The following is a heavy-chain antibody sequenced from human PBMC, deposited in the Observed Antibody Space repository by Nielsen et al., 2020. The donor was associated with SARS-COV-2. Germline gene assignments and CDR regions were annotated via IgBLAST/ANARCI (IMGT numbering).Heavy chain of an antibody. V-gene: IGHV3-13*04. Sequence: GESLKISCAASGFTFSSFDMHWVRQAPGKGLEWVSAIGAAFDTYYADSVKGRFTISRENAENSLYLQTNGLSAGDTAVYFCARAKVGDSDALDIWGQGTMVTVSS. CDR3: ARAKVGDSDALDI. CDR2: IGAAFDT. J-gene: IGHJ3*02. D-gene: IGHD1-26*01. CDR1: GFTFSSFD.